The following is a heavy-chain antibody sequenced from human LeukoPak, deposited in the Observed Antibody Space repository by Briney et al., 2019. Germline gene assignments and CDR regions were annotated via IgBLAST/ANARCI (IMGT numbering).Heavy chain of an antibody. V-gene: IGHV1-46*01. CDR3: ARDYTYYYDSSGYYYDY. CDR2: INPSGGST. CDR1: GYTFTSYY. Sequence: GASVKVSCKASGYTFTSYYMHWVRQAPGQGLEWMGIINPSGGSTSYAQKFQGRVTITADKSTSTAYMELSSLRSEDTAVYYCARDYTYYYDSSGYYYDYWGQGTLVTVST. J-gene: IGHJ4*02. D-gene: IGHD3-22*01.